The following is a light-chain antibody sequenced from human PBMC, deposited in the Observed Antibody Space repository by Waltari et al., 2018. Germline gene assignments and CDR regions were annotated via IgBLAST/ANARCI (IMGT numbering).Light chain of an antibody. J-gene: IGLJ1*01. CDR1: TSNIGNYY. Sequence: QSVLTQPPSVSAAPGQKVTVSCSGSTSNIGNYYVSWYQQLPGTAPKLLIFDNNQRPAGIPDRFSGSKAGTSATLGITGLQTGDEADYYCGTWDSSLDSYVFGTGSKVTDL. V-gene: IGLV1-51*01. CDR3: GTWDSSLDSYV. CDR2: DNN.